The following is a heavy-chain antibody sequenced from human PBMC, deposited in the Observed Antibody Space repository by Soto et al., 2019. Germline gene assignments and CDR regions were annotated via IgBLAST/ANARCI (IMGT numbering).Heavy chain of an antibody. J-gene: IGHJ2*01. CDR3: ANAKDDGHL. V-gene: IGHV3-23*01. CDR2: ISGSGGTT. CDR1: GFTFSSYA. D-gene: IGHD4-17*01. Sequence: GGSLRLSCAASGFTFSSYAMNWVRQAPGKGLEWVSRISGSGGTTFYADAVKGRFTISRDKSKNTLYLQMNSLRAEDTAIYYCANAKDDGHLWGRGTVITVSS.